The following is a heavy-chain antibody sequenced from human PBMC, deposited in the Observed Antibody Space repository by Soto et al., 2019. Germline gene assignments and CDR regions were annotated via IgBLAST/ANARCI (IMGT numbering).Heavy chain of an antibody. CDR1: GYTFTSYG. CDR2: ISAYNGNT. CDR3: AREGESCTSTGCCGWFDP. Sequence: QVRLVQSGAEVKKPGASVKVSCKASGYTFTSYGISWVRQAPGQGLEWMGWISAYNGNTNYAQKLQGRVTMTTDTSTSTAYMELRSLSSDDTAVYYYAREGESCTSTGCCGWFDPWGQGTLVTVSS. J-gene: IGHJ5*02. D-gene: IGHD2-2*01. V-gene: IGHV1-18*01.